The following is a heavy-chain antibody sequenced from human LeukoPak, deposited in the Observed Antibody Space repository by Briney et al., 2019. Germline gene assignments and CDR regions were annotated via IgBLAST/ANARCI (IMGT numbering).Heavy chain of an antibody. D-gene: IGHD6-13*01. CDR3: ARDSAVGGSSWFTETPYYYYYGMDV. CDR2: IYYSGST. V-gene: IGHV4-61*01. J-gene: IGHJ6*02. Sequence: QSSETLSLTRTVSGGSVSSGSYYWSWIRQPPGKGLEWIGYIYYSGSTNYNPSLKSRVTISVDTSKNQFSLKLSSVTAADTAVYYCARDSAVGGSSWFTETPYYYYYGMDVWGQGTTVTVSS. CDR1: GGSVSSGSYY.